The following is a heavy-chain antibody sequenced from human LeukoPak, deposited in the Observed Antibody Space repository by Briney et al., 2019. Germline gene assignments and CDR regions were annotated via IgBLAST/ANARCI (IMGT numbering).Heavy chain of an antibody. D-gene: IGHD3-3*01. CDR3: AKKYDFWSPYYYYYMDV. V-gene: IGHV3-23*01. CDR1: GFTFSSYA. CDR2: ISGSGGST. J-gene: IGHJ6*03. Sequence: KTGGSLRLSCAASGFTFSSYAMSWVRQAPGKGLEWVSAISGSGGSTYYADSVKGRFTISRDNSKNTLYLQMNSLRAEDTAVYYCAKKYDFWSPYYYYYMDVWGKGTTVTVTS.